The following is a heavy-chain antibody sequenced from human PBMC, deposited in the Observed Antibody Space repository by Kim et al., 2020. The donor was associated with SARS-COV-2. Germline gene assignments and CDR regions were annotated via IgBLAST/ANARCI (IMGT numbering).Heavy chain of an antibody. J-gene: IGHJ6*02. CDR3: ARDGHIVVVIAIPSKTGYYGLDV. CDR1: GYTFTSYY. Sequence: ASVKVSCKASGYTFTSYYMHWVRQAPGQGLEWMGIINPSGGSTSYAQKFQGRVTMTRDTSTSTVYMELSSLSSEETAVYYFARDGHIVVVIAIPSKTGYYGLDVWGQGATVTVSS. CDR2: INPSGGST. D-gene: IGHD2-21*01. V-gene: IGHV1-46*01.